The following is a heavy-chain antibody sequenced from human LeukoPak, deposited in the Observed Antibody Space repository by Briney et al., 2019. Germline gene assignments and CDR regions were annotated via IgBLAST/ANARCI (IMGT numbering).Heavy chain of an antibody. V-gene: IGHV4-38-2*01. CDR1: GYSISSGYY. CDR2: IYHSGST. CDR3: ARVRRPHWFDP. D-gene: IGHD1-1*01. Sequence: PSETLSLTCAVSGYSISSGYYWGWIRQPPGKGLEWIGSIYHSGSTYYNPSLKSRVTMSVDTSKNQFSLKLSSVTAEDTAAYYCARVRRPHWFDPWGQGTLVTVSS. J-gene: IGHJ5*02.